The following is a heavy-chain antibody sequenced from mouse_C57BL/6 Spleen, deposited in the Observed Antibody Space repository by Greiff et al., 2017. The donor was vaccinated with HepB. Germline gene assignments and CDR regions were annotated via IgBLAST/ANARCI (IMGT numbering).Heavy chain of an antibody. CDR2: ISSGSSTI. V-gene: IGHV5-17*01. CDR3: ARSHYYGSPLDY. D-gene: IGHD1-1*01. CDR1: GFTFSDYG. Sequence: EVKLMESGGGLVKPGGSLKLSCAASGFTFSDYGMHWVRQAPEKGLEWVAYISSGSSTIYYADTVKGRFTISRDNAKNTLFLQMTSLRSEDTAMYYCARSHYYGSPLDYWGQGTTLTVSS. J-gene: IGHJ2*01.